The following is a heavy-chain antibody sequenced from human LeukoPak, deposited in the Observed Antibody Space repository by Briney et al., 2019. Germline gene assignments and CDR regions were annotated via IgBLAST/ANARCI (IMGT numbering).Heavy chain of an antibody. D-gene: IGHD4-17*01. V-gene: IGHV4-61*02. CDR2: IYNSGST. J-gene: IGHJ4*02. Sequence: SQTLSLTCTVSGCPIRSGSYYWSWIRQPAGKGLEWIGRIYNSGSTNYNPSLKSRPTISVDTSKNQFSLKLSSVTAADTAVYYCARSYGDYGMTFDYWSQGTLVTVSS. CDR1: GCPIRSGSYY. CDR3: ARSYGDYGMTFDY.